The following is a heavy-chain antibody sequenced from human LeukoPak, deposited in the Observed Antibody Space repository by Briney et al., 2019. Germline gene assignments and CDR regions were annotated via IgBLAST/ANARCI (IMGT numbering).Heavy chain of an antibody. J-gene: IGHJ4*02. CDR1: GGSISNSSYY. V-gene: IGHV4-39*01. CDR3: ARGGAYYYDSSGYYYGY. Sequence: SETLSLTCTVSGGSISNSSYYWGWIRQPPGKGLEWIGSIYYSGSTYYNPSLKSRVTISVDTSKNQFSLKLSSVTAADTAVYYCARGGAYYYDSSGYYYGYWGQGTLVTVSS. D-gene: IGHD3-22*01. CDR2: IYYSGST.